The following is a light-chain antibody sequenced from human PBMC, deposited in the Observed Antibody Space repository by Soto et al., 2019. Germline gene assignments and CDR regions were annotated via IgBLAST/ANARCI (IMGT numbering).Light chain of an antibody. V-gene: IGKV3-20*01. J-gene: IGKJ5*01. Sequence: ELVLTQSPGTLSLSPVERATLSCMASQSVTSNYLAWYQQKPGQAPRLLIYGASSRATCIPDRFSGSGSGTDFSLAIGRLEPEDFAVYYCQQYGSSPPITFGQGTRLEIK. CDR2: GAS. CDR3: QQYGSSPPIT. CDR1: QSVTSNY.